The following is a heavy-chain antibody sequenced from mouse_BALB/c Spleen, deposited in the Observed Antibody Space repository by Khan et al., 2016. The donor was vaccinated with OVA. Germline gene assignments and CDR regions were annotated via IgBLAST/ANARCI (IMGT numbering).Heavy chain of an antibody. CDR3: TRETVVDIYWYCDV. V-gene: IGHV7-3*02. CDR1: GFTFTDYY. CDR2: IRNKANGYTT. Sequence: EVELVESGGGSVQPGGSLRLSCATSGFTFTDYYMSWVRQPPGKALEWLGFIRNKANGYTTEYSASVKGRFNIARDNTQSVLSLRMNALRAEDSATYYCTRETVVDIYWYCDVGRAGTTVTVPS. D-gene: IGHD1-1*01. J-gene: IGHJ1*01.